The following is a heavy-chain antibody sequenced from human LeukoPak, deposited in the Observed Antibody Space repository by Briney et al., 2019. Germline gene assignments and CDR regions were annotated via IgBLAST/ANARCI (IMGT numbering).Heavy chain of an antibody. V-gene: IGHV2-5*02. CDR2: IYWDDDK. J-gene: IGHJ6*03. Sequence: SGPTLVKPTQTLTLTCTFSGFSLSTSGVGVGWIRQPPGKALEWLALIYWDDDKRYSPSPKSRLTITKDTSKNQVVLTMTNMDPVDTATYYCAHSFHMTVAGSYYYMDVWGKGTTVTVSS. CDR1: GFSLSTSGVG. D-gene: IGHD6-19*01. CDR3: AHSFHMTVAGSYYYMDV.